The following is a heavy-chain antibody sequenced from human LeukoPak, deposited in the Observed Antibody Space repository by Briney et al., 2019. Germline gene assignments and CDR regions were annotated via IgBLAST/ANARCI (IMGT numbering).Heavy chain of an antibody. CDR2: ISGNGAGT. D-gene: IGHD5-18*01. J-gene: IGHJ4*02. CDR1: GFTFSNYA. Sequence: PGGSLRLSCVASGFTFSNYAMSWVRQAPGKGLEWVSAISGNGAGTYYADSVKGRFTISRDNSKNTLSLQMNSLRAEDTAVYYCAKADGYSYGAFDYWGQGTLVTVSS. V-gene: IGHV3-23*01. CDR3: AKADGYSYGAFDY.